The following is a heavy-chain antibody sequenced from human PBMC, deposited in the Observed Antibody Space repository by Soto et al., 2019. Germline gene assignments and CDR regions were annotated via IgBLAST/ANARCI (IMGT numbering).Heavy chain of an antibody. CDR2: INPSGGST. D-gene: IGHD3-22*01. Sequence: ASVQVSCKASGYTFTSYYMHWVRLAPGQGLEWMGIINPSGGSTSYAQKFQGIVIMTRDTSTSTVYMELSSLRSEDTAVYYCACGPSVHGYYSIDYWGQGTLVTVSS. CDR3: ACGPSVHGYYSIDY. J-gene: IGHJ4*02. V-gene: IGHV1-46*01. CDR1: GYTFTSYY.